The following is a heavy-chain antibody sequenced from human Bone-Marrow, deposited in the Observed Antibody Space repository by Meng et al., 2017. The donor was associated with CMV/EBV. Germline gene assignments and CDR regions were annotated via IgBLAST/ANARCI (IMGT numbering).Heavy chain of an antibody. J-gene: IGHJ4*02. CDR2: ISSSGSTI. V-gene: IGHV3-48*04. CDR1: GFTFSSYW. CDR3: ARGRRWFGELLHDY. Sequence: GESLKISCAASGFTFSSYWMHWVRQAPGKGLEWVSYISSSGSTIYYADSVKGRFTISRDNAKNSLYLQMNSLRAEDTAVYYCARGRRWFGELLHDYWGQGTRVTGSS. D-gene: IGHD3-10*01.